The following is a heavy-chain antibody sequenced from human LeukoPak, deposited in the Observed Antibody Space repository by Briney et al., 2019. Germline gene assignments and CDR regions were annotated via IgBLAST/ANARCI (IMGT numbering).Heavy chain of an antibody. Sequence: GGSLRLSCAASGFTFTSHSLNWVRQAPGKGLEWASSISFDSTYIYYADSLKGRFSVSRDNARNSVYLQMNGLTAEDTAVYYCARGINSYDSSGYSPPCFDYWARGTLVTVSS. V-gene: IGHV3-21*01. D-gene: IGHD3-22*01. J-gene: IGHJ4*02. CDR1: GFTFTSHS. CDR3: ARGINSYDSSGYSPPCFDY. CDR2: ISFDSTYI.